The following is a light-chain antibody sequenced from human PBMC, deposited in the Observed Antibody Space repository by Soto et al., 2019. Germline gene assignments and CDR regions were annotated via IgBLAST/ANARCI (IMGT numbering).Light chain of an antibody. J-gene: IGLJ2*01. CDR3: QSYDSSLSGSVV. Sequence: QSVLTQPPSVSGAPGQRVTISCTGSSSNIGAGYDVHWYQQLPGTAPKLLIYGSTNRPYGVPDRFSGSKSGTAASLAITGLQADDDDDYYCQSYDSSLSGSVVFGGGTKLTVL. CDR2: GST. CDR1: SSNIGAGYD. V-gene: IGLV1-40*01.